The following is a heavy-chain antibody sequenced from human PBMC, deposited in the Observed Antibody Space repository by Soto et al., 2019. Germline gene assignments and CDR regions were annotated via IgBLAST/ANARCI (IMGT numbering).Heavy chain of an antibody. Sequence: EVQLVESGGGLVQPGGSLRLSCAASGFSFSVYSMNWVRQAPGKGLEWVSYISGSSSTIYYADSVKGRFTISRDNAKNSLYLQLSSLRDEETAIYYCARESSGYPDSWGQGTLVTVSS. CDR2: ISGSSSTI. CDR1: GFSFSVYS. J-gene: IGHJ4*02. CDR3: ARESSGYPDS. D-gene: IGHD3-22*01. V-gene: IGHV3-48*02.